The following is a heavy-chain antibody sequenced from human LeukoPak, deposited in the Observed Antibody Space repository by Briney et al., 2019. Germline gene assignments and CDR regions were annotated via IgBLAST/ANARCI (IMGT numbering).Heavy chain of an antibody. Sequence: GGSLRLSCAASVFTFSSYSMNWVRQAPGKGLEWVSSISSSSSYIYYADSVKGRFTISRDNAKNSLYLQMNSLRAEVTAVYYCARERSCEAVAGTNYYYYYYMDVWGKGTTVTVSS. D-gene: IGHD6-19*01. V-gene: IGHV3-21*01. CDR3: ARERSCEAVAGTNYYYYYYMDV. CDR2: ISSSSSYI. J-gene: IGHJ6*03. CDR1: VFTFSSYS.